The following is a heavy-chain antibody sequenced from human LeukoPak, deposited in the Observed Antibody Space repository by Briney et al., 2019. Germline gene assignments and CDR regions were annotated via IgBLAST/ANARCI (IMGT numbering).Heavy chain of an antibody. J-gene: IGHJ4*02. V-gene: IGHV4-4*07. CDR3: ARDQQIAAAGIFDY. Sequence: SETLSLTCTVAGGSISSYYWSWIRQPAGKGLEWIGRIYTSGRTNYHPSLKSRVTMSVDTSKNQFSLNLSSVTAADTAVYYCARDQQIAAAGIFDYWGQGTLVTVSS. CDR1: GGSISSYY. D-gene: IGHD6-13*01. CDR2: IYTSGRT.